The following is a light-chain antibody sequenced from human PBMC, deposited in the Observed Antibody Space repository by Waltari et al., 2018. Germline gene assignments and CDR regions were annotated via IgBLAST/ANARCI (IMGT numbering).Light chain of an antibody. V-gene: IGLV1-47*01. CDR3: ATWDDSLRMV. Sequence: WYQQRPGTAPKLPIYSNNQRPSGVPDRFSGSKSGTSASLAIDGLRSEDEADYYCATWDDSLRMVFGGGTELTVL. J-gene: IGLJ3*02. CDR2: SNN.